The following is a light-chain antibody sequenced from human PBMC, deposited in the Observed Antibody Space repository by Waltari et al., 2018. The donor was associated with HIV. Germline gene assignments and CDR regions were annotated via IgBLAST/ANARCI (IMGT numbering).Light chain of an antibody. J-gene: IGLJ2*01. Sequence: QSVLTQPPSASGTPGQRVTIYCFGSSSDIGSYYVYWFQQLPGTTPKLLIYRNNPRPSGVPDRFSGSNSGTSASLAISVLRSEDEADYYCATWDDNLSGVVFGGGTKLTVL. CDR2: RNN. CDR3: ATWDDNLSGVV. CDR1: SSDIGSYY. V-gene: IGLV1-47*01.